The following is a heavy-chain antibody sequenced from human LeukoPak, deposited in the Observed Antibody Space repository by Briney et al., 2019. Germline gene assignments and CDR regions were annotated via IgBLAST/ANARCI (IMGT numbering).Heavy chain of an antibody. Sequence: ASVKISCKTSGYIFAAYFIHWVRQAPGQGLEWMGGIDPNTDGTDYAQSFQGRVTMTRDSSISTAYMELSRLKSDDTAIYYCARGHCSSAGCSDYFDHWGQGTLVTVSS. CDR1: GYIFAAYF. J-gene: IGHJ4*02. CDR3: ARGHCSSAGCSDYFDH. CDR2: IDPNTDGT. D-gene: IGHD2-2*01. V-gene: IGHV1-2*02.